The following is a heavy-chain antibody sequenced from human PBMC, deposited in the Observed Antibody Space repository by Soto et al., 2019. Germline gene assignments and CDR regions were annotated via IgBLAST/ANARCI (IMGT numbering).Heavy chain of an antibody. D-gene: IGHD5-18*01. CDR3: TRRRDWTAMDPLDY. J-gene: IGHJ4*02. CDR2: IRSKVNTYAT. V-gene: IGHV3-73*02. CDR1: GFIFSDSA. Sequence: EVQLVESGGGLVQPGGYRRVSCAASGFIFSDSAIHWVRQASGKGLEWVGRIRSKVNTYATIYAASVKGRFTISRDDSMNTTYLQMNSLKTEDTAIYYCTRRRDWTAMDPLDYWGQGTLVTVSS.